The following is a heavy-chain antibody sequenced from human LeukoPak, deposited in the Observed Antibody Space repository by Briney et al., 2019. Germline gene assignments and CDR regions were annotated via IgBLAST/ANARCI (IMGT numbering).Heavy chain of an antibody. Sequence: GASVKVSCKASVYTFTSYDINWVRQATGQGLEWMGWMNPNSGNTGYAQKFQGRVTMTRNTSISTAYMELSSLRSEDTAVYYCARGPWVLRYFDWLNYYYYYGMDVWGQGTTVTVSS. D-gene: IGHD3-9*01. CDR1: VYTFTSYD. CDR3: ARGPWVLRYFDWLNYYYYYGMDV. V-gene: IGHV1-8*01. J-gene: IGHJ6*02. CDR2: MNPNSGNT.